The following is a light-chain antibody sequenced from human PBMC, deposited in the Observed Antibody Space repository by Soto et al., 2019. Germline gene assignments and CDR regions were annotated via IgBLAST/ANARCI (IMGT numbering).Light chain of an antibody. CDR2: DVT. CDR1: STDVGGNYY. J-gene: IGLJ2*01. Sequence: QSALTQPASVSGSPGQSVTISCTGTSTDVGGNYYVSWYQQHPGNAPKLILYDVTDRPSGVSHRFSGYKSGNTASLTISGLQDEDDADYYCTSYTGTNSYGAFGGGTKLTVL. CDR3: TSYTGTNSYGA. V-gene: IGLV2-14*03.